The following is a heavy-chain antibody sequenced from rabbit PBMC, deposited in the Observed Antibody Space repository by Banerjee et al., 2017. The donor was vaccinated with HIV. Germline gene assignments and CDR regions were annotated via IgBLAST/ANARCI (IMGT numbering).Heavy chain of an antibody. Sequence: QLKETGGGLVQPGGSLTLSCKSSGFYFSSYYMSWVRQTPGEGLEWIGIIYPGFDITNYASWVNGRFTISRDNAQNTLYLQLNSLTAADTAAYFCVRDLYSYDDYGDYLWGQGTLVAVS. CDR1: GFYFSSYY. J-gene: IGHJ3*01. D-gene: IGHD2-1*01. V-gene: IGHV1S7*01. CDR2: IYPGFDIT. CDR3: VRDLYSYDDYGDYL.